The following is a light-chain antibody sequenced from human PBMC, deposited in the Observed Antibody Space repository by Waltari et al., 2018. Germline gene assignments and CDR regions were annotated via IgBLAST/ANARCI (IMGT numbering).Light chain of an antibody. J-gene: IGKJ2*03. V-gene: IGKV1-39*01. CDR3: QQSYNYPRS. CDR2: EAS. Sequence: DIVMTQSPSSLSASVGDKVTITCLASQIISNYLNWYQQKPGEAPKLLMYEASTLESGVPSRFSGGRSGTDFTLTINSLQPEDVATYYCQQSYNYPRSFGQGTKLE. CDR1: QIISNY.